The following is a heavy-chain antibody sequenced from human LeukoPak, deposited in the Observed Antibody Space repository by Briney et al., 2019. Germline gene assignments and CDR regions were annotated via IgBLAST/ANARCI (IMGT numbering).Heavy chain of an antibody. Sequence: GASVKVSCKASGYTFTSYAMHWVRQAPGQRLEWMGWINAGNGNTKYSQKFQGRVTITRDTSASTAYMELSSLRSEDTAVYYCAFLYDSSGYALLDYWGQGTLVTVSS. CDR2: INAGNGNT. V-gene: IGHV1-3*01. D-gene: IGHD3-22*01. CDR1: GYTFTSYA. J-gene: IGHJ4*02. CDR3: AFLYDSSGYALLDY.